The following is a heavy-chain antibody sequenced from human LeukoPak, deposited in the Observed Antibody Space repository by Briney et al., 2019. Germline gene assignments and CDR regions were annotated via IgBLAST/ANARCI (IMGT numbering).Heavy chain of an antibody. J-gene: IGHJ5*02. CDR3: ATQQYYYDSSGYYA. Sequence: GASVKVSCKGSGGTFSSYAISWVRQAPGQGLEWMGGIIPIFGTANYAQKFQGRVTITADESTSTAYMELSSLRSEDTAVYYCATQQYYYDSSGYYAWGQGTLVTVSS. CDR2: IIPIFGTA. D-gene: IGHD3-22*01. CDR1: GGTFSSYA. V-gene: IGHV1-69*13.